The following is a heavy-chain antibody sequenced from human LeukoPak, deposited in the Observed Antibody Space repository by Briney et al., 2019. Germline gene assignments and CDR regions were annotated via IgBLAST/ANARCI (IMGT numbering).Heavy chain of an antibody. D-gene: IGHD2/OR15-2a*01. Sequence: SETLSLTXTVSGGSISSYYWSWIRQPAGKGLEWIGYIYYSGSTNYDPSLKSRVTVSVDTSKNQFSLKLSSVTAADTAVYYCARGVSMPYDYWGQGTLVTVSS. CDR3: ARGVSMPYDY. J-gene: IGHJ4*02. CDR1: GGSISSYY. CDR2: IYYSGST. V-gene: IGHV4-59*01.